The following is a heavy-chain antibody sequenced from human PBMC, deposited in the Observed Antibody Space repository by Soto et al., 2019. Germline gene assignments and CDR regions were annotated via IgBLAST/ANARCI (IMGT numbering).Heavy chain of an antibody. CDR3: ASSYDSGFDYYQGFDY. V-gene: IGHV1-69*12. J-gene: IGHJ4*02. CDR2: IIPIFGTA. Sequence: QVQLVQSGAGVKKPGSSVKVSCKASGRTLSSYAISWVRQAPGQGLEWMGGIIPIFGTADYAQKFQDRVTITADESTSTAYMEVRSLRSDDTGVYYCASSYDSGFDYYQGFDYWGQGTLVTVSS. CDR1: GRTLSSYA. D-gene: IGHD3-10*01.